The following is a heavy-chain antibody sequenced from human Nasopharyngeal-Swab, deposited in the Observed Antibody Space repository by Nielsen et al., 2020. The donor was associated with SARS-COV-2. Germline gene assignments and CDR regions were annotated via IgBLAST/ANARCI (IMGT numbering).Heavy chain of an antibody. D-gene: IGHD3-9*01. CDR3: AGGTGWLTDS. J-gene: IGHJ4*02. V-gene: IGHV3-7*03. Sequence: GESLKTSCAASGFTFSNYWMNWVRQTPGKGLEWVAIIKQDGSETYYVDSVGGRFTISRDNAKNSLSLVMTSLRADDTAVYYCAGGTGWLTDSWGQGTLVTVSS. CDR1: GFTFSNYW. CDR2: IKQDGSET.